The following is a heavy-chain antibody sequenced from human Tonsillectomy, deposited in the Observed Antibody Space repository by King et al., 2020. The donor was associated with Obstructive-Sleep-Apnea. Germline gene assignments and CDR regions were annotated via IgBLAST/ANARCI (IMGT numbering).Heavy chain of an antibody. CDR3: AGVGGRGPTVTTEALFDY. Sequence: VQLQESGPGLVKPSQTLSLTCTVSGGSISSGGYYWSWIRQHPGKGLEWIGYIYYSGSTYYNPSLKSRVTISVDTSKNQFSLKLSSVTAADTAVYYCAGVGGRGPTVTTEALFDYWGQGTLVTVSS. D-gene: IGHD4-17*01. CDR2: IYYSGST. J-gene: IGHJ4*02. CDR1: GGSISSGGYY. V-gene: IGHV4-31*03.